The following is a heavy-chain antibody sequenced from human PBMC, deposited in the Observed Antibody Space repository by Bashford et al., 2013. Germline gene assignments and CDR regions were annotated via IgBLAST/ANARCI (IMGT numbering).Heavy chain of an antibody. CDR1: VGRSVVTT. Sequence: LSLTCAVYVGRSVVTTELDRQPHGRGWSGIGEINHSGSTNYNPSLKSRVTISVDTSKNQFSLKLSSVTAADTAVYYCANYCSGGSCYPEYFQHWGQGTLVTVSS. D-gene: IGHD2-15*01. J-gene: IGHJ1*01. CDR2: INHSGST. CDR3: ANYCSGGSCYPEYFQH. V-gene: IGHV4-34*01.